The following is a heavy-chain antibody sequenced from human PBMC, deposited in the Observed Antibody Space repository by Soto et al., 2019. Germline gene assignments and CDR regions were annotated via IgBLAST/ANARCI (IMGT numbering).Heavy chain of an antibody. CDR2: ISSSSSYI. J-gene: IGHJ5*02. Sequence: EVQLVESGGGLVKPGGSLRLSCAASGFTFSSYSMNWIRQAPGKGLEWVSSISSSSSYIYYADSVKGRFTISRDNAKNSLYLQMNSLRAEDTAVYYCARDRRGGYDPWGQGTLVTVSS. V-gene: IGHV3-21*01. CDR3: ARDRRGGYDP. CDR1: GFTFSSYS. D-gene: IGHD2-15*01.